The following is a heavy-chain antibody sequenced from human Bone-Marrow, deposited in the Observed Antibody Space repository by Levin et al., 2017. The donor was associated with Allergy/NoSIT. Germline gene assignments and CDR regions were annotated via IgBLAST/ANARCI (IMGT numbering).Heavy chain of an antibody. CDR2: INQSGST. Sequence: SQTLSLTCSIDGGSFNGYFGGWIRQPPGKGLEWIAEINQSGSTKYNPSLKSRVTISVDTSKNQFFLKLNSVTAADTAVYFCAMTWVGRQNYFDPWGQGTLVTVSS. D-gene: IGHD3-10*01. V-gene: IGHV4-34*01. J-gene: IGHJ5*02. CDR1: GGSFNGYF. CDR3: AMTWVGRQNYFDP.